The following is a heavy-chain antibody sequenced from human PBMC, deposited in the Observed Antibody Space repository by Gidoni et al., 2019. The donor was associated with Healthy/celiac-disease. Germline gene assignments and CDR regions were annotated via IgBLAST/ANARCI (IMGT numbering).Heavy chain of an antibody. CDR3: ARLDIVGATNFDY. V-gene: IGHV4-39*01. J-gene: IGHJ4*02. CDR1: GGSISSSSYY. Sequence: QLQLQESGPGLVKPSETLSPTCTVSGGSISSSSYYWGWIRQPPGEGLEWIGSIYYSGSTYYNPSLKSRVTISVDTSKNQFSLKLSSVTAADTAVYYCARLDIVGATNFDYWGQGTLVTVSS. D-gene: IGHD1-26*01. CDR2: IYYSGST.